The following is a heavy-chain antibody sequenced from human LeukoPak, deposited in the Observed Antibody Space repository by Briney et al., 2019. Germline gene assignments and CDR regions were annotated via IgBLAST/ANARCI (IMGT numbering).Heavy chain of an antibody. J-gene: IGHJ3*02. V-gene: IGHV3-23*01. CDR2: ISGSGGST. D-gene: IGHD6-13*01. Sequence: GGSLRLSCAASGFTFSSYAMSWVRQAPGKGLEWVSTISGSGGSTDYADSVKGRFTISRDNSKNTLYLQMNSLRAEGTAVYYCAKDGSSWLFDAFDIWGQGTMVTVSS. CDR1: GFTFSSYA. CDR3: AKDGSSWLFDAFDI.